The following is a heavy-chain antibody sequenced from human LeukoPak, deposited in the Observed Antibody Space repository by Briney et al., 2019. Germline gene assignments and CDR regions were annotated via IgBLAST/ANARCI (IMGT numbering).Heavy chain of an antibody. CDR1: GFTVSSNY. CDR2: IYGGGST. Sequence: PGGSLRLSCAASGFTVSSNYMSWVRQGPGKGLEWVSVIYGGGSTYYADSVRGRFTISRDNSKNTLFLQMNSLRAEDTAVYYCARGTDSYYYYMDVWGRGTTVTVSS. CDR3: ARGTDSYYYYMDV. V-gene: IGHV3-53*01. J-gene: IGHJ6*03. D-gene: IGHD2-8*02.